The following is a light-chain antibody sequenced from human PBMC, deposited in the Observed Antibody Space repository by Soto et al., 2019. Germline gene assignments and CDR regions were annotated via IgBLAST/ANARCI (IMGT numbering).Light chain of an antibody. CDR1: QDIRNY. V-gene: IGKV1-33*01. CDR3: KQYDNLPPFT. CDR2: GAS. J-gene: IGKJ3*01. Sequence: DIQMTQSPSSLSASVGDRVTITCQASQDIRNYLNWYQQKPGRAPKLLIYGASNLETGVPSRFSGSGYGTDFTFTISSLQPEDIATYYCKQYDNLPPFTFGPGTKVDIK.